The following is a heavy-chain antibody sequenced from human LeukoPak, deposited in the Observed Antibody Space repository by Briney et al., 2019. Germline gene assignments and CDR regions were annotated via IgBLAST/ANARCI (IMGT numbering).Heavy chain of an antibody. D-gene: IGHD3-10*01. Sequence: SETLSLTCTVSGGSISSYYWSWIRQPPGKGLEWIGYIYYSGSTNYNPSLRSRVTISVDTSKNQFSLKLSSVTAADTAVYYCARQVKTYYGSGSFDYWGQGTLVTVSS. CDR3: ARQVKTYYGSGSFDY. CDR2: IYYSGST. V-gene: IGHV4-59*08. CDR1: GGSISSYY. J-gene: IGHJ4*02.